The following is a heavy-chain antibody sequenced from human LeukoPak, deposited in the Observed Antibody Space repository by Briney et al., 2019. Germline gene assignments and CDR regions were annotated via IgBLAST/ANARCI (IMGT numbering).Heavy chain of an antibody. J-gene: IGHJ4*02. CDR2: ISGSGDST. CDR3: AKAPPGGGAAYFDY. V-gene: IGHV3-23*01. Sequence: GGSLRLSCAASGFTFSSFALSWVRQAPGKGLEWVSSISGSGDSTYYMDSVKGRFTISRDNSKNTLYLQMNSLRAEDTAVYYCAKAPPGGGAAYFDYWGQGTLVTVSS. D-gene: IGHD1-26*01. CDR1: GFTFSSFA.